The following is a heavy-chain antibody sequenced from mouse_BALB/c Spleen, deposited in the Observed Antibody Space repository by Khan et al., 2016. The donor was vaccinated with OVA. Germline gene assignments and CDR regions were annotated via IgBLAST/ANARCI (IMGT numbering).Heavy chain of an antibody. CDR1: GYTFTSYW. CDR3: TRGGYYGKSLFAY. Sequence: LQQPGSELVRPGASVKLSCKASGYTFTSYWMHWVKQRHGQGLEWLGNIYPGSGSTNYDEMFKSKGTLTVDTSSSKAYMHLSSLTSEDSAVYYCTRGGYYGKSLFAYWGQGTLVTVAA. CDR2: IYPGSGST. V-gene: IGHV1S22*01. J-gene: IGHJ3*01. D-gene: IGHD2-1*01.